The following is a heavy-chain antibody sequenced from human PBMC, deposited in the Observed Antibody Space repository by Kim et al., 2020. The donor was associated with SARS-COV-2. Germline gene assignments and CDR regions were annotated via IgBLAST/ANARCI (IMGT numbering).Heavy chain of an antibody. CDR1: GFTFTNYW. J-gene: IGHJ3*02. V-gene: IGHV3-74*01. D-gene: IGHD2-2*01. Sequence: GGSLRLSCVASGFTFTNYWIHWVRQVPGKGLVWVSGMNADGSRTGYADSVRGRFTISRDNAKNTVYLQMNSLRAEDTAVYPCARDEVRLNNVFDIWGQGTMVIVSS. CDR3: ARDEVRLNNVFDI. CDR2: MNADGSRT.